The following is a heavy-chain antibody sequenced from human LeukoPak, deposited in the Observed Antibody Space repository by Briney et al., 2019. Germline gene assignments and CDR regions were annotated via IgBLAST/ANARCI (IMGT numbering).Heavy chain of an antibody. CDR2: ISGSGDST. Sequence: GGSLRLSCAASAFTFSYYGMTWVRQVPGKGLEWVSSISGSGDSTYYADSVKGRFTISRDNSKDTLYLQMNSLRAEDTAVYYCAKDPNGSGPDFDYWGQGTLVTVSS. D-gene: IGHD3-10*01. V-gene: IGHV3-23*01. CDR1: AFTFSYYG. CDR3: AKDPNGSGPDFDY. J-gene: IGHJ4*02.